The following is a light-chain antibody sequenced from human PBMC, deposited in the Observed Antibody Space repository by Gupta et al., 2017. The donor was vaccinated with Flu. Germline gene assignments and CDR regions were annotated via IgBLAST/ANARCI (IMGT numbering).Light chain of an antibody. CDR2: RAA. J-gene: IGKJ1*01. CDR1: QSVSSSY. CDR3: QQYGSSPRT. V-gene: IGKV3-20*01. Sequence: EIVLTQSPGTLSLSPGERATLSCRASQSVSSSYLAWYPQKPGQAPRPLIYRAASRATGIPDRFSGSGSGTDFTLTISRLEPEDFAVYYCQQYGSSPRTFGQGTKVEIK.